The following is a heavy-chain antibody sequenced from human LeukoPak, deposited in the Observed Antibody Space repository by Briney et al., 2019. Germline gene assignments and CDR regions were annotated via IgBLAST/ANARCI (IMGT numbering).Heavy chain of an antibody. CDR2: IRYDGSNK. D-gene: IGHD3-22*01. J-gene: IGHJ4*02. CDR3: AKDSRYYYDSSGYFDY. CDR1: GFTFSSYG. Sequence: GGSLRLSCAASGFTFSSYGMHWVRQAPGKGLEWVAFIRYDGSNKYYADPVKGRFTISRDNSKNTLYLQMNSLRAEDTAVYYCAKDSRYYYDSSGYFDYWGQGTLVTVSS. V-gene: IGHV3-30*02.